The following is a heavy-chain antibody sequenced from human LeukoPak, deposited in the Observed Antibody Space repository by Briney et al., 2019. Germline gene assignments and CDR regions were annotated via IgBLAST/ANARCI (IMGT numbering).Heavy chain of an antibody. Sequence: PGGSLRLSCVASTFTFKNYWMSWVRQAPGKGLEWVANIKQDGSEKYYVDSVKGRFTISRDNAKNSLYLQMNSLRAEDTAVYYCARNRNYYDSSGYYPLGAFDIWGQGTMVTVSS. V-gene: IGHV3-7*01. CDR3: ARNRNYYDSSGYYPLGAFDI. CDR2: IKQDGSEK. CDR1: TFTFKNYW. D-gene: IGHD3-22*01. J-gene: IGHJ3*02.